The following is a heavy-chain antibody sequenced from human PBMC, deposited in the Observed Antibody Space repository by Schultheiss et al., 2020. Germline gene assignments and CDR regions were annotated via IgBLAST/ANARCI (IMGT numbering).Heavy chain of an antibody. D-gene: IGHD4-17*01. CDR1: GFSLSNARMG. CDR2: IFSNDEK. Sequence: SGPTLVKPTETLTLTCTVSGFSLSNARMGVSWIRQPPGKALEWLAHIFSNDEKSYSTSLKSRLTISKDTSKSQVVLTMTNMDPVDTATYYCARIPDDYGDYGYFQHWGQGTLVTVYS. J-gene: IGHJ1*01. CDR3: ARIPDDYGDYGYFQH. V-gene: IGHV2-26*01.